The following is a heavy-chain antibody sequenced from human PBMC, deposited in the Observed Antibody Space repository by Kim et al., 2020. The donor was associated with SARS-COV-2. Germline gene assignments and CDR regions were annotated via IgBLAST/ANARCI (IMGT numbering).Heavy chain of an antibody. V-gene: IGHV4-39*01. CDR3: ARHRPKGKPGSLVVYYFDY. CDR1: GGSISSSSYY. J-gene: IGHJ4*02. Sequence: SETLSLTCTVSGGSISSSSYYWGWIRQPPGKGLEWIGSIYYSGSTYYNPSLKSRVTISVDTSKNQFSLKLSSVTAADTAVYYCARHRPKGKPGSLVVYYFDYWGQGTLVTVSS. D-gene: IGHD3-10*01. CDR2: IYYSGST.